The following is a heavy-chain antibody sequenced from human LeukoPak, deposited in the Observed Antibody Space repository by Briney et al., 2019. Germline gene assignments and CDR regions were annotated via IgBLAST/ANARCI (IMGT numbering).Heavy chain of an antibody. CDR2: ISDSGGAT. J-gene: IGHJ2*01. CDR1: GFTFSHYD. V-gene: IGHV3-64D*06. D-gene: IGHD3-16*01. Sequence: GGSLRLSCSASGFTFSHYDMHWVRQALEKGLEYVSLISDSGGATYYVDSVKGSFTTSRDNFKNTVYLQMGSLRAENPAVYYCVKGRGGIGHGYFDLWGRGTLVTVS. CDR3: VKGRGGIGHGYFDL.